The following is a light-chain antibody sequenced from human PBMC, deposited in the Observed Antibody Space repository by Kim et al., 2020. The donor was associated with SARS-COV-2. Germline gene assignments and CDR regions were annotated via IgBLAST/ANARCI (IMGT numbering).Light chain of an antibody. CDR2: DAS. J-gene: IGKJ4*01. CDR3: QQRSNWPPLT. Sequence: PGESAPLSCRSSQSVSSYLAWYQQKPGQAPRLLIYDASNRATGIPARFSGSGSGTDFTLTISSLEPEDFAVYYCQQRSNWPPLTFGGGTKVDIK. V-gene: IGKV3-11*01. CDR1: QSVSSY.